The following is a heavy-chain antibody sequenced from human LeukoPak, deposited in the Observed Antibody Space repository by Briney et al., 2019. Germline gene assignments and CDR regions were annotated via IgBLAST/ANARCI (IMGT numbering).Heavy chain of an antibody. CDR3: AKDLDIVATITGN. Sequence: SEGSLRLSCAASGFTFSSSAMSWVRQAPGKGLEWVSGVSGSGGSTYYADSVKGRFTISRDNSKNTLYLQMNSLRAEDTAVYYCAKDLDIVATITGNWGQGTLVTVSS. D-gene: IGHD5-12*01. CDR2: VSGSGGST. CDR1: GFTFSSSA. V-gene: IGHV3-23*01. J-gene: IGHJ4*02.